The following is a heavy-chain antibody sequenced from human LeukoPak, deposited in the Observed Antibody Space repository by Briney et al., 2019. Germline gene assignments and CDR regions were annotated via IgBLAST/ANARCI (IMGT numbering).Heavy chain of an antibody. CDR1: GDSISGFY. J-gene: IGHJ6*03. D-gene: IGHD2-15*01. CDR3: ARATYCSGGSCYHGAGYYYMDV. Sequence: PSETLSLTCTVSGDSISGFYWSWIRQPPGKGLEWIGDIYYSGTTNYNPSLNSRLTISVDTSKNQFSLKLSSVTAADTAVYYCARATYCSGGSCYHGAGYYYMDVWGKGTTVTVSS. CDR2: IYYSGTT. V-gene: IGHV4-59*01.